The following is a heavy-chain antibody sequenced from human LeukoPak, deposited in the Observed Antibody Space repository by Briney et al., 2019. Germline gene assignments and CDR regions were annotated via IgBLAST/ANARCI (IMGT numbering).Heavy chain of an antibody. CDR2: IYSDDST. Sequence: PGGSLRLSCAPSGFTVSSNSMTWVRQAPGKGLEWVSVIYSDDSTYNADSVKGRFTISRDKSKNTLYLQMNSLRAEDTAVYFCATLRGDTWYSDYWGQGTLVTVSS. CDR1: GFTVSSNS. J-gene: IGHJ4*02. D-gene: IGHD1-26*01. CDR3: ATLRGDTWYSDY. V-gene: IGHV3-53*01.